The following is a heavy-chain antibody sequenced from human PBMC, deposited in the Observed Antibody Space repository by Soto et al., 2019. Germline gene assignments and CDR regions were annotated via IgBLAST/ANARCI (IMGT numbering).Heavy chain of an antibody. CDR3: AGGHEYGGKSDDFDV. V-gene: IGHV1-69*13. Sequence: QVHLVQSGAEVKKPGSSVKVSCKYSGGTFRTESINWVRQAPGQGLEWMGGILPFFGTADYAPRFQGRVTTTADGATTATYMELSSLAAQDTAVYFCAGGHEYGGKSDDFDVWGEGTMVTVSS. J-gene: IGHJ3*01. CDR1: GGTFRTES. D-gene: IGHD4-17*01. CDR2: ILPFFGTA.